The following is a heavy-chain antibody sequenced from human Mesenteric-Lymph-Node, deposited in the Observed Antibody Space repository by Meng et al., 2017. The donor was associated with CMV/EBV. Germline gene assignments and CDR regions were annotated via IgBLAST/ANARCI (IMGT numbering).Heavy chain of an antibody. CDR3: ARRSGWRGYYFDY. D-gene: IGHD2-15*01. Sequence: SETLSLTCTVSGGSVSSGSYYWTWIRQPPGKGLEWIGYIHYSGSTNYNPSLKSRVTISVDTSKNQFSLKLSSVTAADTAVYYCARRSGWRGYYFDYWGQGTLVTVSS. V-gene: IGHV4-61*01. CDR1: GGSVSSGSYY. J-gene: IGHJ4*02. CDR2: IHYSGST.